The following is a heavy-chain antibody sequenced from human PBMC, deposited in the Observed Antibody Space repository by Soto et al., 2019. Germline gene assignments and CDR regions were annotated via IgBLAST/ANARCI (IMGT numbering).Heavy chain of an antibody. J-gene: IGHJ4*02. CDR3: ATNDFWSGYPIDY. Sequence: EVQLVESGGGLVQPGGSLRLSCAASGFTFSSYWMHWVRQAPGKGLVWVSRINSDGSSTSYADSVKGRFTISRDNAKNTLYLQMNSLRAEDTAVYYCATNDFWSGYPIDYWGQGTLVTVSS. CDR1: GFTFSSYW. CDR2: INSDGSST. V-gene: IGHV3-74*01. D-gene: IGHD3-3*01.